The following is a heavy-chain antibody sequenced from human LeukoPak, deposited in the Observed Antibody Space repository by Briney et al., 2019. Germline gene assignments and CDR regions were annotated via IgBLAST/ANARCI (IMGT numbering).Heavy chain of an antibody. CDR1: GYTFTSYD. CDR3: ARAVTNCSSTSCYEAFDI. J-gene: IGHJ3*02. D-gene: IGHD2-2*01. Sequence: ASVKVSCKASGYTFTSYDINWVRQATGQGLEWMGWMNPNSGNTGYAQKFQGRVTMTRNTSISTAYMELSSLRSEDTAVYYCARAVTNCSSTSCYEAFDIWGQGTMVTVSS. CDR2: MNPNSGNT. V-gene: IGHV1-8*01.